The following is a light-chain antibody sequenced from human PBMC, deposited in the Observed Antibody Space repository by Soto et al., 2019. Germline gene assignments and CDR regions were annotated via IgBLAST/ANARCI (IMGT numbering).Light chain of an antibody. CDR3: AAWDDSLNGLV. Sequence: SGSSSNIGRNTVDWYQHLPGTAPKLLIYSNDQRPSGVPDRFSGSKSGTSASLAISGLQSEDEADYYCAAWDDSLNGLVFGTGTKVTVL. V-gene: IGLV1-44*01. J-gene: IGLJ1*01. CDR1: SSNIGRNT. CDR2: SND.